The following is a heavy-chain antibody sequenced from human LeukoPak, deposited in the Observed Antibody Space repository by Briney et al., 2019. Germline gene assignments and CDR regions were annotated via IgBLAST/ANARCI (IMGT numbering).Heavy chain of an antibody. Sequence: ASVKVSCKASGYTFTSYDINWVRQATGQGLEWMGWMNPNSGNTGYAQKFQGRVTMTRDTSTSTVYMELSSLRSEDTAVYYCAREENCSGGSCYSEWAYAFDIWGQGTMVTVSS. CDR1: GYTFTSYD. V-gene: IGHV1-8*01. CDR3: AREENCSGGSCYSEWAYAFDI. CDR2: MNPNSGNT. J-gene: IGHJ3*02. D-gene: IGHD2-15*01.